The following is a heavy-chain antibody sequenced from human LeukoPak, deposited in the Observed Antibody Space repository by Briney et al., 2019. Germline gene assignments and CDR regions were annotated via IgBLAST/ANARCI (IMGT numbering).Heavy chain of an antibody. D-gene: IGHD6-13*01. CDR1: GGSISSGDFY. J-gene: IGHJ4*02. V-gene: IGHV4-61*08. CDR2: IYYSGST. CDR3: ARSQEQLVHNY. Sequence: SQTLSLTCTVSGGSISSGDFYWSWIRQPPGTGLEWIGYIYYSGSTNYNPSLKSRVTISVDTSKNQFSLKLSSVTAADTAVYYCARSQEQLVHNYWGQGTLVTVSS.